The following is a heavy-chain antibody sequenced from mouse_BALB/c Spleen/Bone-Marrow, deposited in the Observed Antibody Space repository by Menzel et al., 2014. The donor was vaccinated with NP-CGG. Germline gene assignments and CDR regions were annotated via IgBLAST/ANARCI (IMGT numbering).Heavy chain of an antibody. V-gene: IGHV5-9-3*01. CDR1: RFTFSNYA. CDR3: ARQENWALDY. CDR2: ISSGGSYT. Sequence: EVKLMESGGGLVKPGGSLKLSCAASRFTFSNYAMSRVRQTPEKRLEWVATISSGGSYTYYPDSVKGRFTISRDNAQNTLYLQMSSLRSEDTAMYFCARQENWALDYWGQGTTLTVSS. J-gene: IGHJ2*01. D-gene: IGHD4-1*01.